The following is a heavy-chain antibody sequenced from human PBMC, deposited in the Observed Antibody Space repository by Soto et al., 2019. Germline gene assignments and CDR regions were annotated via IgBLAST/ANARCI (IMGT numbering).Heavy chain of an antibody. CDR1: GCSMNYYY. CDR2: IYHSGTA. CDR3: ARDRAIISAPTQEEVVEI. D-gene: IGHD1-26*01. J-gene: IGHJ6*01. Sequence: TETLPLTCTVSGCSMNYYYWSWIRQHPGQGLEWIGYIYHSGTAEYNPSLKSRVTLSVDTSKSQFSLRMSSVNTADTAVYYCARDRAIISAPTQEEVVEIWGQGNKVS. V-gene: IGHV4-59*01.